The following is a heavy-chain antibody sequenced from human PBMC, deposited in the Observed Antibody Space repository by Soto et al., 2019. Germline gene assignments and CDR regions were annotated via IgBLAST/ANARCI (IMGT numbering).Heavy chain of an antibody. D-gene: IGHD2-2*01. Sequence: SETLSLTCTVSGVSIGSYYWSWIRPPPRKGLEWIEYISYSWNTNYTPFIKSRVTVSLDTSKNQFSLRLTSVNSADTSVYYCVALGDCSSTSCFDPWGQGTLVTVSS. J-gene: IGHJ5*02. CDR1: GVSIGSYY. CDR3: VALGDCSSTSCFDP. V-gene: IGHV4-59*01. CDR2: ISYSWNT.